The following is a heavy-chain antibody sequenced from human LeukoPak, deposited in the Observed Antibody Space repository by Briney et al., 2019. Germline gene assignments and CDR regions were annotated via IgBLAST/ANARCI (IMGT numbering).Heavy chain of an antibody. CDR2: ISTSGSTI. Sequence: TGGSLRLSCAASGFTFSSYETNWVRQAPGKGLEWGSYISTSGSTIYYTDSVKGRFTISRDNAKNSLYLQMNSLRAEDTAVYYCARDTYYYDSSGYYVYYFDYWGQGTLVTVSS. D-gene: IGHD3-22*01. CDR3: ARDTYYYDSSGYYVYYFDY. CDR1: GFTFSSYE. J-gene: IGHJ4*02. V-gene: IGHV3-48*03.